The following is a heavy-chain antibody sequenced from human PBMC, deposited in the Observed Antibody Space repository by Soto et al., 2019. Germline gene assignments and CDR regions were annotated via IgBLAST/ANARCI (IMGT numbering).Heavy chain of an antibody. D-gene: IGHD3-10*01. J-gene: IGHJ5*02. CDR2: IYYNGNT. CDR1: GGSISGGGYY. CDR3: ARDFGYFGDKKSRFDP. V-gene: IGHV4-31*03. Sequence: SETLSLTCTVSGGSISGGGYYWSWIRQYPVKNLEWIGYIYYNGNTNYNPSLKSRLNISVDTSKNQFSLKLSSVSAADTAVYYCARDFGYFGDKKSRFDPWGQGTLVTVSS.